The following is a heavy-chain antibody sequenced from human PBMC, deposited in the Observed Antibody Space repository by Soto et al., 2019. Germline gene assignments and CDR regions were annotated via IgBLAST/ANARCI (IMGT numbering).Heavy chain of an antibody. D-gene: IGHD2-21*02. CDR2: ISYDGSNK. CDR3: ARDCSRGGDCAFDY. V-gene: IGHV3-30-3*01. CDR1: GFTFSSYA. J-gene: IGHJ4*02. Sequence: SLRLSCAASGFTFSSYAMHWVRQAPGKGLEWVAVISYDGSNKYYADSVKGRFTISRDNSKNTLYLQMNSLRAEDTAVYYCARDCSRGGDCAFDYWGQGTLVTVSS.